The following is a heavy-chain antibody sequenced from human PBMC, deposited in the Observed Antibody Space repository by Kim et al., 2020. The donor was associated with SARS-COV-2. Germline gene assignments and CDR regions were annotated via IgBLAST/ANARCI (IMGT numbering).Heavy chain of an antibody. D-gene: IGHD3-3*01. J-gene: IGHJ4*02. V-gene: IGHV3-23*01. CDR3: AKVFQFLEWSNRQYYFDY. CDR2: ISGSGGST. Sequence: GGSLRLSCAASGFTFSSYAMSWVRQAPGKGLEWVSAISGSGGSTYYADSVKGRFTISRDNSKNTLYLQMNSLRAEDTAVYYCAKVFQFLEWSNRQYYFDYWGQGTLVTVSS. CDR1: GFTFSSYA.